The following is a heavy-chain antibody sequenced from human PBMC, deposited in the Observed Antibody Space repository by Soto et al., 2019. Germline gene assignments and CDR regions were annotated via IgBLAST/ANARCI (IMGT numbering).Heavy chain of an antibody. Sequence: PSETLSLTCTVSGGSISSSSYYWGWIRQPPGKGLEWIGSIYYSGSTYYNPSLKSRVTISVDTSKNQFSLKLSSVTAADTAVYYCARITMVRGMTMNYFDYWGQGTLVTVSS. CDR1: GGSISSSSYY. V-gene: IGHV4-39*01. CDR2: IYYSGST. J-gene: IGHJ4*02. CDR3: ARITMVRGMTMNYFDY. D-gene: IGHD3-10*01.